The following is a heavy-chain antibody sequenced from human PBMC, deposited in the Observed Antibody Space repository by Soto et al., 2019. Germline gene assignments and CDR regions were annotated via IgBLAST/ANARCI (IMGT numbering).Heavy chain of an antibody. CDR1: GFTFSSYG. CDR3: AKDKSSGWRPSFDY. D-gene: IGHD6-19*01. J-gene: IGHJ4*02. CDR2: ISYDGSNK. V-gene: IGHV3-30*18. Sequence: PGGSLRLSCAASGFTFSSYGMHWVRQAPGKGLEWVAVISYDGSNKYYADSVKGRFTISRDNSKNTLYLQMNSLRAEDTAVYYCAKDKSSGWRPSFDYWGQGTLVTVSS.